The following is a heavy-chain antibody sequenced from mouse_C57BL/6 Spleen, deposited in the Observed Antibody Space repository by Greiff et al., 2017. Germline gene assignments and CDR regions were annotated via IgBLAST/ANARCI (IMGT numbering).Heavy chain of an antibody. J-gene: IGHJ2*01. CDR3: ARRTITTYYFDY. V-gene: IGHV1-50*01. CDR1: GYTFTSYW. D-gene: IGHD2-4*01. Sequence: QVQLQQPGAELVKPGASVKLSCKASGYTFTSYWMQWVKQRPGQGLEWIGEFDPSDSYTNYNQKFKGKATLTVDTSSSTAYMQLSSLTSEDSAVYYCARRTITTYYFDYWGQGTTLTVSS. CDR2: FDPSDSYT.